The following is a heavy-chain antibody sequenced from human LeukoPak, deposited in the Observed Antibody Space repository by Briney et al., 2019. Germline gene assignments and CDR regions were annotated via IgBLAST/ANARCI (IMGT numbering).Heavy chain of an antibody. D-gene: IGHD2-21*02. Sequence: GGSLRLSCAASGFTFRTYWMSWVRQAPGKGLEWVANIHPDGIEKYHVDSVKGRFTIFRDNARNLLYLQMSSRRADDTAVYYCSRGDDFSGDSWGQGTLVTVSS. CDR2: IHPDGIEK. CDR3: SRGDDFSGDS. J-gene: IGHJ5*01. CDR1: GFTFRTYW. V-gene: IGHV3-7*04.